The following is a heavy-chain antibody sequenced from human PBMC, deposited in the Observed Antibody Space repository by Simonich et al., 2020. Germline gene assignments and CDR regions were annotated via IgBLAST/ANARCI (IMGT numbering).Heavy chain of an antibody. CDR1: GFTFSSYA. Sequence: EVQLLESGGGLVQPGGSLRLSCAASGFTFSSYAMSWVRQAPGKRREGVSSISGSGGSTDYADSVKGRFTISRDNSKNTLYLQMNSLRAEDTAVYYCATYYFDYWGQGTLVTVSS. CDR3: ATYYFDY. V-gene: IGHV3-23*01. CDR2: ISGSGGST. J-gene: IGHJ4*02.